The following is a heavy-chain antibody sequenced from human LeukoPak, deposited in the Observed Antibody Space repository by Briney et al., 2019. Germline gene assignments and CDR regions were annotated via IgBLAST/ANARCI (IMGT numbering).Heavy chain of an antibody. CDR1: GLTFEDYT. CDR2: LYHGGST. V-gene: IGHV3-66*01. CDR3: AKDQKRGYSYGYLFYYYYMDV. D-gene: IGHD5-18*01. J-gene: IGHJ6*03. Sequence: GGSLRLSCEGSGLTFEDYTTHWVRQAPGKGLEWVSILYHGGSTYYADSVKGRFSISRDTSKNTLYLQMNSLRVEDTAVYYCAKDQKRGYSYGYLFYYYYMDVWGKGTTVTISS.